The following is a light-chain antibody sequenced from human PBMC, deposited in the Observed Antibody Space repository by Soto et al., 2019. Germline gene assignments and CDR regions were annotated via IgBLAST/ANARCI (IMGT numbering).Light chain of an antibody. V-gene: IGLV4-69*01. CDR2: LNSDGSH. CDR3: QTWGTAHVV. CDR1: SGHSSYA. Sequence: QLVLTQSPSASASLGASVKRTCNLSSGHSSYAIAWHQQQPEKGPRYLMKLNSDGSHSKGNGIPDRFSGSSSGAERYLTISSLQSEDEADYYCQTWGTAHVVFGGGTKLTVL. J-gene: IGLJ2*01.